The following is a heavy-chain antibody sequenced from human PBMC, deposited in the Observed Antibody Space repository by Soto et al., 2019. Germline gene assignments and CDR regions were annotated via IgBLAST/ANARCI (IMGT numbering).Heavy chain of an antibody. V-gene: IGHV4-30-2*01. CDR3: ARGGTTVTTFSF. CDR2: IYHSGST. CDR1: GGSISSGGYS. J-gene: IGHJ1*01. Sequence: PSETLSLTCAVSGGSISSGGYSWSWIRQPPGKGLEWIGYIYHSGSTNYNPSLKSRVTISVDRSKNQFSLKLSSVTAADTAVYYCARGGTTVTTFSFWGQGTLVTVS. D-gene: IGHD4-17*01.